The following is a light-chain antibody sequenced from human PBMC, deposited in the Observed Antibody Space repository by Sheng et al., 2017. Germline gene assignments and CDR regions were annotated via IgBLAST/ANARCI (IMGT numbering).Light chain of an antibody. Sequence: QSALTQPASVSGSPGQSITISCTGTSSDVGGYKYVSWYQQHPGKVPKLMIYDVSNRPSGVSNRFSGSKSGNTASLTISGLQTEDEADYYCSSYTSISTWVFGGGTKLTVL. CDR3: SSYTSISTWV. V-gene: IGLV2-14*03. J-gene: IGLJ3*02. CDR2: DVS. CDR1: SSDVGGYKY.